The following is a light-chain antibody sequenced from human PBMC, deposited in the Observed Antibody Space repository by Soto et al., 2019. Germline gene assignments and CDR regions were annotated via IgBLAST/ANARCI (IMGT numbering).Light chain of an antibody. J-gene: IGKJ1*01. V-gene: IGKV3-15*01. CDR2: GAS. CDR3: QQYDQWPS. CDR1: QSVSIK. Sequence: EIVMTQSPGTLSVSPGEEATLSCRASQSVSIKLAWYQQKPGQSPRLLIYGASTRASGIPARFTGNGSWTEFALTISSLQSEDSAVYYCQQYDQWPSFGQGTKVDIK.